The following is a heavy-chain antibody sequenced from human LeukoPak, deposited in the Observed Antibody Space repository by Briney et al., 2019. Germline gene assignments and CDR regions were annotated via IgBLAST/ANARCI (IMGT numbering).Heavy chain of an antibody. CDR2: IIPILGIA. V-gene: IGHV1-69*04. CDR3: ARVDGPHCGSSTSCYWLRGDNWFDP. Sequence: GASVKVSCKASGGTFSSYAISWVRQAPGQGLEWMGRIIPILGIANYAQKFQGRVTITADKSTSTAYMELSSLRSEDTAVYYCARVDGPHCGSSTSCYWLRGDNWFDPWGQGTLVTVSS. J-gene: IGHJ5*02. CDR1: GGTFSSYA. D-gene: IGHD2-2*01.